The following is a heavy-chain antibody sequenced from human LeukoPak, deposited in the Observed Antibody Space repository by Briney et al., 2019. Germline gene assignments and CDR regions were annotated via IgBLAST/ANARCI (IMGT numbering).Heavy chain of an antibody. CDR3: ATDGEMATSFGNWFDP. CDR2: ISSSGSTI. Sequence: GGSLRLSCAASGFTFSDYYMSWIRQAPGKGLEWVSYISSSGSTIYYADSVKGRFTISRDNAKNSLYLQMDSLRAEDTAVYYCATDGEMATSFGNWFDPWGQGTLVTVSS. J-gene: IGHJ5*02. V-gene: IGHV3-11*04. D-gene: IGHD5-24*01. CDR1: GFTFSDYY.